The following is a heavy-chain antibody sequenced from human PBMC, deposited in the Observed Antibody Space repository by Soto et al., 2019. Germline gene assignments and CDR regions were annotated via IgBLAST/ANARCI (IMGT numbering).Heavy chain of an antibody. V-gene: IGHV1-58*01. J-gene: IGHJ3*02. CDR1: GFTFTNSA. CDR3: AAELYSGGSCCSFDI. CDR2: IIVGGGNT. Sequence: AVKVSFKASGFTFTNSAVRWVRQAPGERLQWIGWIIVGGGNTNCAQELMERLTITRDVSTNTTYMELSSLRSEDTAVYYCAAELYSGGSCCSFDIWGQGTMVTVSS. D-gene: IGHD2-15*01.